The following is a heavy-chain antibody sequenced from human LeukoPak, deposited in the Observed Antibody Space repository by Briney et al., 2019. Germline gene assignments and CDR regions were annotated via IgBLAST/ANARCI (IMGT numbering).Heavy chain of an antibody. Sequence: SETLSLTCAVHGGSFSDDYWSWIRQPPGKGLEWIGEINHSGSTHYNPSLKSRVTISVDTSKNQFSLNLTSVTAADTAVYSCAGEIHEYGGNPPPYYFDYWGQGTLVTVSS. J-gene: IGHJ4*02. CDR1: GGSFSDDY. V-gene: IGHV4-34*01. D-gene: IGHD4-23*01. CDR3: AGEIHEYGGNPPPYYFDY. CDR2: INHSGST.